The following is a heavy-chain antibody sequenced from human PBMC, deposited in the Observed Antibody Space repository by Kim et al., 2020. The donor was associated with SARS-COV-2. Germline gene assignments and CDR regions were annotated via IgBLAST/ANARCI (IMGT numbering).Heavy chain of an antibody. D-gene: IGHD1-26*01. J-gene: IGHJ4*02. V-gene: IGHV3-11*01. CDR3: AADGGRR. Sequence: GSTIYYADSVKGRFTISRDNAKNSLYLQMNSLRAEDTAVYYCAADGGRRWGQGTLVTVSS. CDR2: GSTI.